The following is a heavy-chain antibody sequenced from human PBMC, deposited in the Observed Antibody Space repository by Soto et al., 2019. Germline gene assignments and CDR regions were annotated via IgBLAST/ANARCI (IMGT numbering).Heavy chain of an antibody. D-gene: IGHD2-15*01. CDR1: GGSFSGYY. CDR2: INHSGST. V-gene: IGHV4-34*01. CDR3: ARVTVVPYYYYYGMDV. J-gene: IGHJ6*02. Sequence: SETLSLTCAVYGGSFSGYYWSWIRQPPGKGLEWIGEINHSGSTNYNPSLKSRVTISVDTSKNQFSLKLSSVTAADTAVYYCARVTVVPYYYYYGMDVWGQGTTVTVS.